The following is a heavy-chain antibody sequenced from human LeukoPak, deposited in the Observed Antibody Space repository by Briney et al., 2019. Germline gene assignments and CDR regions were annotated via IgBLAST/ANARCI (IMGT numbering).Heavy chain of an antibody. J-gene: IGHJ4*02. CDR2: IYPGDSDT. CDR3: MRREPGGDYYFYY. V-gene: IGHV5-51*01. D-gene: IGHD1-14*01. Sequence: RGESLKISCKGSGYSFTSYWVGWVRQIPGKGLEWMGIIYPGDSDTRYSPSFQGQVTVSADKSISTAYLQWSSLTASDTAMYYCMRREPGGDYYFYYWGQGTLVTVSS. CDR1: GYSFTSYW.